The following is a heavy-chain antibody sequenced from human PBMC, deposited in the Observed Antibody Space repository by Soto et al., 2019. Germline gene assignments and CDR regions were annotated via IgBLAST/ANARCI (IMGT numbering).Heavy chain of an antibody. CDR1: GYTFTSYD. Sequence: GASVKVSCKASGYTFTSYDINCVRQATGQGLEWMGWMNPNSGSTSYAQKFQGRVTMTRDTSTSTVYMELSSLRSEDTAVYYCAREAPMSRSFDYWGQGTLVTVSS. V-gene: IGHV1-8*02. CDR3: AREAPMSRSFDY. CDR2: MNPNSGST. J-gene: IGHJ4*02.